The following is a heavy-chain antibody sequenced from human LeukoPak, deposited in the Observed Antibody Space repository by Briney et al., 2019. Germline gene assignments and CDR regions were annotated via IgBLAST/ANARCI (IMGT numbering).Heavy chain of an antibody. CDR2: IYSGGST. D-gene: IGHD3-22*01. Sequence: PGGSLRLSCAASGFTVSSNYMSWVRQAPGKGLEWVSIIYSGGSTYYADSVKGRFTISRDNSKNTLYLQMSSLRAEDTAVYYCARDLDYYESSGYYSTNTGWGQGTLVTVSS. V-gene: IGHV3-53*01. J-gene: IGHJ4*02. CDR1: GFTVSSNY. CDR3: ARDLDYYESSGYYSTNTG.